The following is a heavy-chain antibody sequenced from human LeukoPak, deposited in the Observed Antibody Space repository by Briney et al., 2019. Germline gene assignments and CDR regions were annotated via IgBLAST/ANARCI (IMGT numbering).Heavy chain of an antibody. V-gene: IGHV1-69*06. CDR1: GDTFRIYA. D-gene: IGHD2-15*01. J-gene: IGHJ4*02. Sequence: SVTVSYKTSGDTFRIYAIIWVRQAPGQGLEWMGGIIPIFGAANYAQKFQGRVTFTAEKSTNTVYMDLSSLRSEDTAVYYCARTTSQSIVAAGDYWGQGTLVTVSS. CDR3: ARTTSQSIVAAGDY. CDR2: IIPIFGAA.